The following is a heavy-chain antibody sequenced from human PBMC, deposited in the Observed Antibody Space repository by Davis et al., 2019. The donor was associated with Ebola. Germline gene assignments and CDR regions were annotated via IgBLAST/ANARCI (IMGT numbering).Heavy chain of an antibody. CDR1: GYSFTSYW. J-gene: IGHJ6*03. CDR2: IYPGDSDT. D-gene: IGHD5-18*01. V-gene: IGHV5-51*01. Sequence: CESPKTPCKGSGYSFTSYWIGWFRQMSGKGLEWMWIIYPGDSDTRYSPSFQGQVTISADKSISTAYLQWSSLKASDTAMYYCARLLDTAMVPLRYYYMDVWGKGTTVTVSS. CDR3: ARLLDTAMVPLRYYYMDV.